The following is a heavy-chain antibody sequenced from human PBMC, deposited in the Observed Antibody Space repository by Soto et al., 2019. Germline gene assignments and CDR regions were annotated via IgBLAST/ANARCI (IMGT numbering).Heavy chain of an antibody. Sequence: GGSLRLSCAASGFTFSSYAMSWVRQAPGKGLEWVSAISGSGGSTYYADSVKGRFTISRDNSKNTLYLQMNSLRAEDTAVYYCAKYGKTEYYDSSGYPDYWGQGTLVTVSS. CDR2: ISGSGGST. CDR3: AKYGKTEYYDSSGYPDY. CDR1: GFTFSSYA. D-gene: IGHD3-22*01. J-gene: IGHJ4*02. V-gene: IGHV3-23*01.